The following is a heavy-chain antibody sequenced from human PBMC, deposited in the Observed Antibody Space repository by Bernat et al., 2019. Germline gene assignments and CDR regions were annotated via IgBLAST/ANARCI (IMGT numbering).Heavy chain of an antibody. CDR3: ARAPLYCNTGGTGSCYSGWFDY. Sequence: QVQLQQWGAGLLKPSETLSLTCAVYGGSFSGYYWGWIRQSPGKGLEWIGEINHEGVTNYNPSLKSRATISVDTSKNQFSLKLTPMTAADTTVYYCARAPLYCNTGGTGSCYSGWFDYWGQGSLVTVSS. CDR2: INHEGVT. J-gene: IGHJ4*02. CDR1: GGSFSGYY. V-gene: IGHV4-34*01. D-gene: IGHD2-8*01.